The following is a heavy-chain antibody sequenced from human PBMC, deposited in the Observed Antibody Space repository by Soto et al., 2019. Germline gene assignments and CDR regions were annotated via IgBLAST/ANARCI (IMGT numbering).Heavy chain of an antibody. Sequence: GGSLRLSCAASGSTFSSYAMSWVRQAPGKGLEWVLAISGSGDSTYYADSVKGRFTISRDTSKNTLYLQMDCLRAEDTAIYYCAKSYSSNWYDYFDYWGQGTLVTVSS. CDR2: ISGSGDST. D-gene: IGHD6-13*01. J-gene: IGHJ4*02. CDR1: GSTFSSYA. V-gene: IGHV3-23*01. CDR3: AKSYSSNWYDYFDY.